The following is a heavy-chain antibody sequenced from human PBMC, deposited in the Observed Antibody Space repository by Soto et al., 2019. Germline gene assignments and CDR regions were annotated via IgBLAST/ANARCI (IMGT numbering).Heavy chain of an antibody. D-gene: IGHD3-10*01. CDR3: ARAEHYGSGSPPGY. Sequence: SETLSLTCTVSGGSISSSSYYWGWIRQPPGKGLEWIGSIYYSGSTYYNPSLKSRVTISVDTSKNQFSLKLSSVTAADTAVYYCARAEHYGSGSPPGYWGQGTLVTVSS. CDR1: GGSISSSSYY. J-gene: IGHJ4*02. V-gene: IGHV4-39*01. CDR2: IYYSGST.